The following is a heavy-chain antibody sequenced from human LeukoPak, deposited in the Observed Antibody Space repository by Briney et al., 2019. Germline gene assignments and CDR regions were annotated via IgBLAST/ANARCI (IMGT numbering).Heavy chain of an antibody. D-gene: IGHD4-23*01. CDR1: GGSIIGHY. V-gene: IGHV4-59*08. CDR2: MYYSGST. J-gene: IGHJ4*02. CDR3: ARRSISGNSWDYFDY. Sequence: SETLSLTCTVSGGSIIGHYWNWIRQAPGKGLEWIAFMYYSGSTNYNPSLKSRVTISVDTSKNQFSLKLRSVTAADTAVYYCARRSISGNSWDYFDYWGQGTLVTVSS.